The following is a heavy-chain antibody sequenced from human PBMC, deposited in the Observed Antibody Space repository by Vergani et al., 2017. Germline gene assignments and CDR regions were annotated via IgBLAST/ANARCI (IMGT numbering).Heavy chain of an antibody. D-gene: IGHD1-1*01. CDR3: ARDRGNVWYFDL. J-gene: IGHJ2*01. CDR2: IKRDGSEK. V-gene: IGHV3-7*03. CDR1: GFTFSTYW. Sequence: EVQLVESGRGLVQPGGSLRLSCAASGFTFSTYWMNWVRQTPGKGLEWVANIKRDGSEKYYLDSVKGRFTISRDNAKNSLYLQMNSLRAEDTAVYYCARDRGNVWYFDLWGRGTLVTVSS.